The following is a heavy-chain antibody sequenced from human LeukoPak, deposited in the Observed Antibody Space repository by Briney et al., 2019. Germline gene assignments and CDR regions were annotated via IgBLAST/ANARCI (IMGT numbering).Heavy chain of an antibody. D-gene: IGHD3-22*01. CDR3: ARQTTSGYLDY. CDR2: INHSGRT. CDR1: GGSLSGYY. V-gene: IGHV4-34*01. J-gene: IGHJ4*02. Sequence: SETLSLTCSVYGGSLSGYYWSWIRQTPGKGLELIGEINHSGRTTYYPSFKSRVTMSVDTSKNQFSLKLSSVTAADRALYYCARQTTSGYLDYWGQGTLVTV.